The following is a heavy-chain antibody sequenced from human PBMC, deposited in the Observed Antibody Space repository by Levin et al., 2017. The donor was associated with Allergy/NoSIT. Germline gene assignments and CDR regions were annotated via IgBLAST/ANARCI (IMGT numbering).Heavy chain of an antibody. CDR3: SRDTGSGCPDY. CDR2: INPNDGRT. V-gene: IGHV1-46*01. J-gene: IGHJ4*02. CDR1: GYTFSNYF. D-gene: IGHD6-19*01. Sequence: EASVKVSCKASGYTFSNYFIHWVRQAPGQGLEWMGIINPNDGRTTYAQQFQGRLTMTRDTSTSTVYMELSSLRSEDTAIYYCSRDTGSGCPDYWGQGTLVTVSS.